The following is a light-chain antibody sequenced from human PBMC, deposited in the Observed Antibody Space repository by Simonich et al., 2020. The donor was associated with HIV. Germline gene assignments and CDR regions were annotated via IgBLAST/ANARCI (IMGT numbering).Light chain of an antibody. J-gene: IGLJ3*02. CDR1: ALPKTC. CDR3: YSSDSRGNLWV. Sequence: SYELTQPPSVSVSPGQTARITCSGDALPKTCDDRYQQKSGQVPVQVIYEDNKRPSGIPERFSGASSGTMATLSISGAQVEDEADYYCYSSDSRGNLWVFGGGTKLTVL. V-gene: IGLV3-10*01. CDR2: EDN.